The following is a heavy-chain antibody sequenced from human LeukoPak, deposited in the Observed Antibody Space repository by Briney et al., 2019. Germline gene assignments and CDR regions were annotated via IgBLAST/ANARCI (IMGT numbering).Heavy chain of an antibody. Sequence: GGSLRLSCAASGFTFSSYAMSWVRQAPGKGLEWVSAISGSGGSTYYADSVKGRFTISRDNAKNSLYLQMNSLRAEDTAVYYCARGLFPCGSPNCYAQNWFDPWGQGTLVTVSS. J-gene: IGHJ5*02. CDR3: ARGLFPCGSPNCYAQNWFDP. D-gene: IGHD2-2*01. V-gene: IGHV3-23*01. CDR1: GFTFSSYA. CDR2: ISGSGGST.